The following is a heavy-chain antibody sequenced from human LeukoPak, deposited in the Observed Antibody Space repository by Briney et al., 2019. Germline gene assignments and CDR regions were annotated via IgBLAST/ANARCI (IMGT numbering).Heavy chain of an antibody. Sequence: ASVKVSCKVSGYTLTELSMHWVRQAPGKGLEWMEGFDPEDGETIYAQKFQGRVTMTEDTSTDTAYMELSSLRSEDTAVYYCATAPFSGSYYGAFDIWGQGTMVTVSS. V-gene: IGHV1-24*01. J-gene: IGHJ3*02. CDR2: FDPEDGET. CDR1: GYTLTELS. CDR3: ATAPFSGSYYGAFDI. D-gene: IGHD1-26*01.